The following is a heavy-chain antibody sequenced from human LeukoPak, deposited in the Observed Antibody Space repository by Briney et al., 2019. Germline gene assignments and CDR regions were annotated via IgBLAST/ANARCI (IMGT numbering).Heavy chain of an antibody. D-gene: IGHD1-26*01. J-gene: IGHJ5*02. V-gene: IGHV3-30*03. CDR2: ISYDGSNK. Sequence: GSLRLSCAASGFTFSSYGMHWARQAPGKGLEWVAVISYDGSNKYYADSVKGRFTISRDNSKNTLYLQMNSLRTEDTAVYYCARVKVGSWDWFDPWGQGTLVTVSS. CDR1: GFTFSSYG. CDR3: ARVKVGSWDWFDP.